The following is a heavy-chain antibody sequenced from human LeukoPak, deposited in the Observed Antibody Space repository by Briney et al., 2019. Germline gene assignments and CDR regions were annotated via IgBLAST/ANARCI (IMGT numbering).Heavy chain of an antibody. CDR3: ARDAAPGSVLRYFDWSPRPYGMDV. D-gene: IGHD3-9*01. J-gene: IGHJ6*02. V-gene: IGHV3-21*01. Sequence: GGSLRLSCAASGFTFSSYGMNWVRQAPGKGLEWVSPISSSSSYIYYADSVKGRFTISRDNAKNSLYLQMNSLRAEDTAVCYCARDAAPGSVLRYFDWSPRPYGMDVWGQGTTVTVSS. CDR2: ISSSSSYI. CDR1: GFTFSSYG.